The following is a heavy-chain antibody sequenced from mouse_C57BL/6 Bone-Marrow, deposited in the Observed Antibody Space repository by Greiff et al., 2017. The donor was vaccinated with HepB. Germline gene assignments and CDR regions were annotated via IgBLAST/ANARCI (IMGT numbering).Heavy chain of an antibody. J-gene: IGHJ1*03. Sequence: VQRVESGAELAKPGASVKLSCKASGYTFTSYWMHWVKQRPGQGLEWIGYINPSSGYTKYNQKFKDKAKFTADKSSSTAYMQLSSLTYEDSAVYYCARKGGLRRWRYYDVWGTGTTVTVTS. D-gene: IGHD2-2*01. CDR2: INPSSGYT. V-gene: IGHV1-7*01. CDR3: ARKGGLRRWRYYDV. CDR1: GYTFTSYW.